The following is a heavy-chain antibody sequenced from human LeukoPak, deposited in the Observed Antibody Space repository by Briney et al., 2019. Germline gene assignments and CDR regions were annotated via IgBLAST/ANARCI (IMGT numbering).Heavy chain of an antibody. Sequence: ASVRVSCKASGYTFTNYYIHWVRQAPGQGLEWMGLINPGGDNTNYAQNFQGRVTMTRDTSASTVYMELSSLRSEDTAIYYCARIRDGYNDAYDIWGQGTVVTVPS. CDR1: GYTFTNYY. V-gene: IGHV1-46*01. J-gene: IGHJ3*02. D-gene: IGHD5-24*01. CDR3: ARIRDGYNDAYDI. CDR2: INPGGDNT.